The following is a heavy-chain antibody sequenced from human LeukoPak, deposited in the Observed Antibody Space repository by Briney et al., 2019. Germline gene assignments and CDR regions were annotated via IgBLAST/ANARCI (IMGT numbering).Heavy chain of an antibody. Sequence: SGPTLVKPTQTLTLTCTFSGFSLSTSGVGVGWIRQPPGKALEWLALIYWDDDKRDSPSLKSRLTITKDTSKNQVVLTMTNMDPVDTATYYCALATSYYGGNSGAAFDIWGQGTMFTVSS. D-gene: IGHD4-23*01. V-gene: IGHV2-5*02. CDR1: GFSLSTSGVG. J-gene: IGHJ3*02. CDR2: IYWDDDK. CDR3: ALATSYYGGNSGAAFDI.